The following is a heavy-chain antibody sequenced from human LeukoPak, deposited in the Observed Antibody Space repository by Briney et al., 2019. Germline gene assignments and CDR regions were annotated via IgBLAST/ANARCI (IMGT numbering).Heavy chain of an antibody. V-gene: IGHV4-59*01. Sequence: SETLSLTCTVSGGSIGSYYWSWIRQPPGKGLEWIGYIYYSGSTNYNPSLKSRVTISVDTSKNQFSLKLSSVTAADTAVYYCVRGFNRGFDPWGPGTLVTVSS. CDR1: GGSIGSYY. CDR3: VRGFNRGFDP. CDR2: IYYSGST. D-gene: IGHD1-14*01. J-gene: IGHJ5*02.